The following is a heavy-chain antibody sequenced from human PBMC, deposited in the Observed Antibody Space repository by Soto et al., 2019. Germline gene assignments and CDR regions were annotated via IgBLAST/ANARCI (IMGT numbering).Heavy chain of an antibody. V-gene: IGHV3-30*18. CDR2: ISHDGSNK. J-gene: IGHJ6*02. CDR3: AKDFIAVAGTSVSYYYGMDV. Sequence: GRSLRLSCAASGFTFSSHGMHWVRQAQGKGLEWVAFISHDGSNKYFADSVKGRFTISRDNSKNTLYLQMNSLRAEDTAIYYCAKDFIAVAGTSVSYYYGMDVWGQGTTVTVSS. CDR1: GFTFSSHG. D-gene: IGHD6-19*01.